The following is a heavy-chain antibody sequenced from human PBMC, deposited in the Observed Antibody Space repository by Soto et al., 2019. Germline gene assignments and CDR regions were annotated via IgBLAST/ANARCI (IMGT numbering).Heavy chain of an antibody. J-gene: IGHJ6*02. CDR3: AKGGESGSCPYYYYYYGMDV. V-gene: IGHV3-23*01. CDR1: GFTFSSYA. D-gene: IGHD1-26*01. CDR2: ISGSGGST. Sequence: GGSLRLSCAASGFTFSSYAMSWVRQAPGKGLEWVSAISGSGGSTYYADSVKGRFTISRDNSKNTLYLQMNSLRAEDTAVYYCAKGGESGSCPYYYYYYGMDVWGQGTTVTVSS.